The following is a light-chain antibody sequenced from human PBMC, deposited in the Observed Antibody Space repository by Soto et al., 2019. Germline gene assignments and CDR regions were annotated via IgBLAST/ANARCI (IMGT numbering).Light chain of an antibody. J-gene: IGKJ1*01. CDR3: QQYNNWPVA. Sequence: EIVMTPSPATLSVSPGEKGTPSCRASQSVSSKLAWYQQKPGQAPRLLIYGASTRATGIPARFSGSGSGTEFTLTISSLQSEDFAVYYCQQYNNWPVAFGQGTKVDIK. CDR1: QSVSSK. CDR2: GAS. V-gene: IGKV3-15*01.